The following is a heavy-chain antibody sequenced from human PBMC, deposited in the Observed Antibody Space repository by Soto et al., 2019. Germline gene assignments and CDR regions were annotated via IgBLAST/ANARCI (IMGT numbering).Heavy chain of an antibody. CDR3: ARGTDYYGSGSYSFDY. CDR1: GFTFSRYA. CDR2: ISSNGGST. Sequence: EVQLLESGGGLVQPGGSLRLSCAASGFTFSRYAMYWVRQAPGKGLEHVSAISSNGGSTYYANSVKGRFTISRDNSKNTLYLQMGSLRAEDMAVYYCARGTDYYGSGSYSFDYWGQGTLVTVSS. V-gene: IGHV3-64*01. J-gene: IGHJ4*02. D-gene: IGHD3-10*01.